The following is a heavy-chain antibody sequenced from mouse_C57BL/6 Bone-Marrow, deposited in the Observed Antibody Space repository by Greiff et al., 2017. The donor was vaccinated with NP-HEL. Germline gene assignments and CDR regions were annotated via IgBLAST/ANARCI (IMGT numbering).Heavy chain of an antibody. CDR2: ISNLAYSI. V-gene: IGHV5-15*01. CDR1: GFTFSDYG. D-gene: IGHD6-1*01. Sequence: EVQLMESGGGLVQPGGSLKLSCAASGFTFSDYGMAWVRQAPRKGPEWVAFISNLAYSIYYADTVTGRFTISRENAKNTLYLEMSSLRSEDTAMYYCARGPHLGAMDYWGQGTSVTVSS. J-gene: IGHJ4*01. CDR3: ARGPHLGAMDY.